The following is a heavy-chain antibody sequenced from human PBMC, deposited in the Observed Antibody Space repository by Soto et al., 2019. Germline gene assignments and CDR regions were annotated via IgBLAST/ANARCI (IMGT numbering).Heavy chain of an antibody. V-gene: IGHV3-33*01. CDR1: GFTFSSYG. J-gene: IGHJ4*02. CDR2: IWYDGSNK. Sequence: GGSLRLSCAASGFTFSSYGMHWVRQAPGKGLEWVAVIWYDGSNKYYADSVKGRFTISRDNSKNTLYLQMNSLRAEDTAVYYCARDQGDSSGPVDYWGQGTLVTISS. D-gene: IGHD3-22*01. CDR3: ARDQGDSSGPVDY.